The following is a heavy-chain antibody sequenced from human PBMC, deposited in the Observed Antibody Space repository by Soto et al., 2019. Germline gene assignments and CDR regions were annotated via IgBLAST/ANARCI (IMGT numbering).Heavy chain of an antibody. V-gene: IGHV1-8*01. CDR1: GYTFTSYE. CDR2: MNPNSGNT. CDR3: ARQDGTMVRGVMPLDYYYGMDV. D-gene: IGHD3-10*01. J-gene: IGHJ6*02. Sequence: ASVKVSCKASGYTFTSYEINWVRQATGQGLEWMGWMNPNSGNTGYAQKFQGRVTMTRNTSISTAYMELSSLRSEDTAVYYCARQDGTMVRGVMPLDYYYGMDVWGQGTTVTVSS.